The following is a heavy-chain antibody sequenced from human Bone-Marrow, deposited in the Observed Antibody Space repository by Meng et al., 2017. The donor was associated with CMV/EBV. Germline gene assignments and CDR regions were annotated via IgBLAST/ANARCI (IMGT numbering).Heavy chain of an antibody. J-gene: IGHJ4*02. CDR3: ARITGIYDSSGYYGYYFDY. D-gene: IGHD3-22*01. CDR1: GGSISSSSYY. Sequence: SETLSLTCTVSGGSISSSSYYWGWIRQPPGKGLEWIGSIYYSGSTYYNPSLKSRVTISVDTSKNQFSLKLSSVTAADTAVYYCARITGIYDSSGYYGYYFDYWGQGTLVTFSS. CDR2: IYYSGST. V-gene: IGHV4-39*01.